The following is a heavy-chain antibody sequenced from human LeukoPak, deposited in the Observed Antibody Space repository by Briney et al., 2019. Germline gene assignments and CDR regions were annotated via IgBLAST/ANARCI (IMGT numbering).Heavy chain of an antibody. Sequence: PSQTLSLTCTVSGGSISSGDYYWSWIRQPPGKSVERIGYIYYSGSTYYNPSLKSRVTISVDTSKNQFSLKLSSVTAADTAVYYFASWTTVTLNVVDWGQGTLVTVSS. D-gene: IGHD4-11*01. CDR3: ASWTTVTLNVVD. J-gene: IGHJ4*02. CDR2: IYYSGST. CDR1: GGSISSGDYY. V-gene: IGHV4-30-4*08.